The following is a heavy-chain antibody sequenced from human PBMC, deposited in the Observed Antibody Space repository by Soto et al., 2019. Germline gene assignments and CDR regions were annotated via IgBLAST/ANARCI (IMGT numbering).Heavy chain of an antibody. Sequence: PSETLSLTCTVSGGSVSSGSYYWSWIRQPPGKGLEWIGYIYYSGSTNYNPSLKSRVTISVDTSKNQFSLKLSSVTAADTAVYYCARGGYCSGGSCYSNYYYGMDVWGQGTTVTVSS. V-gene: IGHV4-61*01. J-gene: IGHJ6*02. CDR1: GGSVSSGSYY. CDR3: ARGGYCSGGSCYSNYYYGMDV. CDR2: IYYSGST. D-gene: IGHD2-15*01.